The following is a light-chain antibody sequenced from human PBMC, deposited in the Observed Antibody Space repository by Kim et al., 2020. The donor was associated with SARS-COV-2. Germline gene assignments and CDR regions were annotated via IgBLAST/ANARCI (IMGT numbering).Light chain of an antibody. V-gene: IGKV1-5*01. CDR2: DAS. Sequence: RSASVGDRVTITCRASQRIRNWVAWYQQKPGKAPEVLIYDASSLKSGVPPRFSGTGSGTEFTLSISSLQPDDSATYYCQQYETDYSFGQGTKLEIK. CDR3: QQYETDYS. J-gene: IGKJ2*03. CDR1: QRIRNW.